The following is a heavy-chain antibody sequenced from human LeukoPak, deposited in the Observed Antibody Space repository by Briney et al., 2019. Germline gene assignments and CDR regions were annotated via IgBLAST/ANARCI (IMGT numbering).Heavy chain of an antibody. D-gene: IGHD2-2*01. CDR1: GVSISSSNS. Sequence: SGTLSLSCAVSGVSISSSNSWSWVRQPPEKGLEWIGEIYHSGSTNYNPSLKSRVTISVDKSKNQFSLKLSSVTAADTAVYYCARDPDIIVVPAAFGMDVWGHATTAAV. CDR3: ARDPDIIVVPAAFGMDV. J-gene: IGHJ6*02. V-gene: IGHV4-4*02. CDR2: IYHSGST.